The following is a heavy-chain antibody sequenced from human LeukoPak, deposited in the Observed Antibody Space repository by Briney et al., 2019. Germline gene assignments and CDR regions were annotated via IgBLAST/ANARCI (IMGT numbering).Heavy chain of an antibody. Sequence: SETLSLTCAVSGGSFSGYYWSWIRQAPGKGLEWIWEINHSGNTNYNPSLKSRVTISLDTSKNQFSLKLNSVTAADTAVYYCVTEPGYCTGGRCYGGWFDPWGQGTLVTVSS. CDR2: INHSGNT. CDR3: VTEPGYCTGGRCYGGWFDP. J-gene: IGHJ5*02. CDR1: GGSFSGYY. V-gene: IGHV4-34*01. D-gene: IGHD2-15*01.